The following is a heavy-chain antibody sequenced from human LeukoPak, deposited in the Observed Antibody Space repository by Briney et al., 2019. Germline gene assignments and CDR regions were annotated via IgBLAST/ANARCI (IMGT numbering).Heavy chain of an antibody. CDR2: IWYDGSNK. V-gene: IGHV3-33*01. D-gene: IGHD1-26*01. CDR1: GFTFSNYG. Sequence: PGRSLRLFCAASGFTFSNYGMHWVRQAPGKGLEWVALIWYDGSNKYYSDSVKGRFTISRDNSKNTLYLQMNSLRAEDTAVYYCARDPGGSYLDYFDYWGQGTLVTVSS. CDR3: ARDPGGSYLDYFDY. J-gene: IGHJ4*02.